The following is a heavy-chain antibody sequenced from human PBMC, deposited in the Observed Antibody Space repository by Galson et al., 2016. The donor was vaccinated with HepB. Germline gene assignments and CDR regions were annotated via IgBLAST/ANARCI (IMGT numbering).Heavy chain of an antibody. V-gene: IGHV4-39*01. CDR3: ARLSDY. CDR1: GGSITNTNSY. Sequence: EPLSLTCTVSGGSITNTNSYWGWVRQPPGKGLECIAIINYSGSTYYNPSLGSRVTISVDTSKTQLSLELNSVTAADTAIYFCARLSDYWGQGIQVTVSS. J-gene: IGHJ4*02. CDR2: INYSGST.